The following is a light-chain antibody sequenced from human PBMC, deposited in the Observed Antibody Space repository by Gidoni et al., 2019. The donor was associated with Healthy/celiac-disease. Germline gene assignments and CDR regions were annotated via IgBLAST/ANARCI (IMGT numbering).Light chain of an antibody. J-gene: IGKJ1*01. CDR3: QQYGSSPQT. CDR2: GAS. V-gene: IGKV3-20*01. Sequence: EIVLTQSPGTLSLSPGERATLSCRASQSVSSSYLAWYQQKPGQAPRLLIYGASSRATGIPDRFSGSGSGTDFTLTISRLETEDFAVYYCQQYGSSPQTFXQXTKVEIK. CDR1: QSVSSSY.